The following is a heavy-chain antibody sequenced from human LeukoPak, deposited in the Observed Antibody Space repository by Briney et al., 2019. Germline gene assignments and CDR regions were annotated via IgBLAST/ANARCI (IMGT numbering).Heavy chain of an antibody. D-gene: IGHD1-14*01. CDR2: ISGSGGST. J-gene: IGHJ6*03. Sequence: GGSLRLSCAASGFTFSSYAMSWVRQAPGKGLEWVSAISGSGGSTYYADSVKGRFTISRDNSKNTLYLQMNSLRAEDTAVYYCARSPAGANYYLDVWGKGTTVTISS. V-gene: IGHV3-23*01. CDR1: GFTFSSYA. CDR3: ARSPAGANYYLDV.